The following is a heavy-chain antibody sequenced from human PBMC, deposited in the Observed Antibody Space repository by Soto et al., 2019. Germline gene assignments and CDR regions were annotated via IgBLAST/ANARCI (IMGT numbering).Heavy chain of an antibody. CDR1: GFVFSNYA. J-gene: IGHJ4*02. CDR3: AKDLIRGDPYEDPQY. D-gene: IGHD3-10*01. Sequence: VGSLRLSCAASGFVFSNYAMFCFRHAPGRGLEWVSTIYAAGGSKYYAGSVKGRFTVSRDNSRDTLFLQMDSLRVEDTAIYFCAKDLIRGDPYEDPQYWAQGTLVNVSS. CDR2: IYAAGGSK. V-gene: IGHV3-23*01.